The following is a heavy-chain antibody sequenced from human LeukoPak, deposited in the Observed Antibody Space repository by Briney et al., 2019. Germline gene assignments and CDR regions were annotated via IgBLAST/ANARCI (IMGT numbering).Heavy chain of an antibody. CDR3: ARSLYGSGSYFDY. CDR1: GYTFASYY. D-gene: IGHD3-10*01. CDR2: INPSDGRT. Sequence: ASVKVSYKASGYTFASYYMHWVRQAPGQGLEWMGIINPSDGRTSYAQKFQGRVTMTRDTSTSTVYMDLTSLRSEDTAVYYCARSLYGSGSYFDYWGQGTLVTVSS. J-gene: IGHJ4*02. V-gene: IGHV1-46*03.